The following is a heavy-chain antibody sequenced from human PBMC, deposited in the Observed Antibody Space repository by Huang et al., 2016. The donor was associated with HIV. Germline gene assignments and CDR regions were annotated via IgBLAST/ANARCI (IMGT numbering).Heavy chain of an antibody. J-gene: IGHJ6*03. CDR2: IYERGGT. CDR1: GGSIRSSDYH. D-gene: IGHD3-10*01. Sequence: QLLLQESGPGLVKPSEALALTCAVSGGSIRSSDYHWGWIRQPPGKGLEWIGSIYERGGTHYSPSLKSRVTIAVDTSKNLFFRHLTSMTAADTAVYYCARHREGPVAYYSGWGSHLNYMDVWGRGRTVVVSS. CDR3: ARHREGPVAYYSGWGSHLNYMDV. V-gene: IGHV4-39*01.